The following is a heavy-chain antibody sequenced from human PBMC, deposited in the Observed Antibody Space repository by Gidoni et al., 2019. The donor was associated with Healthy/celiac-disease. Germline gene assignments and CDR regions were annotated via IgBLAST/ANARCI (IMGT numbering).Heavy chain of an antibody. J-gene: IGHJ4*02. V-gene: IGHV3-30*18. CDR1: GFTFSSYG. Sequence: QVQLVESGGGVVQPGRSLRLSCAASGFTFSSYGMHWVRQAPGKGLEWVAVISYDGSNKYYADSVKGRFTISRDNSKNTLYLQMNSLRAEDTAVYYCAKDESHYDSGIPLFDYWGQGTLVTVSS. CDR2: ISYDGSNK. CDR3: AKDESHYDSGIPLFDY. D-gene: IGHD3-22*01.